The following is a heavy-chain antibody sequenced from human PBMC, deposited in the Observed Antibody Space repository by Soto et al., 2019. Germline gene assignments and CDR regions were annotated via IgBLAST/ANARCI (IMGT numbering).Heavy chain of an antibody. CDR3: AKSLSTAVNYGLDV. D-gene: IGHD2-2*01. V-gene: IGHV3-23*01. J-gene: IGHJ6*02. Sequence: EVQLLESGGGLVQPGGSLRLSCGASGFTFSDNAMTWVRQAPGKGLEWVSSISDDGDSTYYADSVKGRFTISRDNSKNTLFLQMSSLGAEDKAVYYCAKSLSTAVNYGLDVWGQGTSVNVSS. CDR2: ISDDGDST. CDR1: GFTFSDNA.